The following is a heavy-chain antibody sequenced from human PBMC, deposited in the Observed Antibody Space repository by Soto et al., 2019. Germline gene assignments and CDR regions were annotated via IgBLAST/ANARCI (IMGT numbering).Heavy chain of an antibody. J-gene: IGHJ6*02. CDR1: GGTFSSYA. D-gene: IGHD6-6*01. CDR2: IIPIFGTA. Sequence: QVQLVQSGAEVQKPGSSVKVSCKASGGTFSSYAISWVRQAPGQGLEWMGGIIPIFGTANYAQKFQGRVTITADESTSTAYMELSSLRSEDTAVYYCARGEYSSSSIGDYYYYYGMDVWGQGTTVTVSS. V-gene: IGHV1-69*01. CDR3: ARGEYSSSSIGDYYYYYGMDV.